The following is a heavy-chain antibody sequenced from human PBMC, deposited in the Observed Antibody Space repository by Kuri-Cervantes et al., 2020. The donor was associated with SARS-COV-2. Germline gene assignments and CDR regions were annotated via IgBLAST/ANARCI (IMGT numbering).Heavy chain of an antibody. D-gene: IGHD2-2*01. Sequence: ASVKVSCKASGYTFTSYDINWVRQATGQGLEWMGWISAYNGNTNYAQKLQGRVTMTTDTSTSTAYMELRSLRSEDTAVYYCARGGGYCSSTSCPSDYWGQGTLVTVSS. V-gene: IGHV1-18*01. CDR3: ARGGGYCSSTSCPSDY. CDR1: GYTFTSYD. CDR2: ISAYNGNT. J-gene: IGHJ4*02.